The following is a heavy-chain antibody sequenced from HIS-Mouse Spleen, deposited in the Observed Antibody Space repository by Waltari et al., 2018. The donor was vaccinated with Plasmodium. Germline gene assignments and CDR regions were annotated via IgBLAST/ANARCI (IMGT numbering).Heavy chain of an antibody. CDR3: ARLYYDFWSGYYPYGMDV. CDR1: GFTFSSYA. Sequence: QVQLVESGGGVVQPGRSLRLSCAASGFTFSSYAMHWVRQAPGKGLEWVAVITYDGSNKYYADSVKGLFTISRDNSKNTLYLQMNSLRAEDTAVYYCARLYYDFWSGYYPYGMDVWGQGTTVTVSS. J-gene: IGHJ6*02. CDR2: ITYDGSNK. V-gene: IGHV3-30*04. D-gene: IGHD3-3*01.